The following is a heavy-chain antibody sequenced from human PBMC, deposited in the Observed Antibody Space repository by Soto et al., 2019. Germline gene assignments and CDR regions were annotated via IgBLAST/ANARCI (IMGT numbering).Heavy chain of an antibody. Sequence: GGSLRLSCAASGFTFSSYAMHWVRQAPGKGLEWVAVISYDGSNKYYADSVKGRFTISRDNSKNTLYLQMNSLRAEDTAVYYCARDGVPDTAMVTYFDYWGQGTLVTVSS. J-gene: IGHJ4*02. CDR3: ARDGVPDTAMVTYFDY. V-gene: IGHV3-30-3*01. D-gene: IGHD5-18*01. CDR2: ISYDGSNK. CDR1: GFTFSSYA.